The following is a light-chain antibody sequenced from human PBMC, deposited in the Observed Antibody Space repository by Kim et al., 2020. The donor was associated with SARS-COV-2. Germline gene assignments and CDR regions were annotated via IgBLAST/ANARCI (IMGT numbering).Light chain of an antibody. CDR1: QSVSSTY. CDR2: GAS. V-gene: IGKV3-20*01. Sequence: LSAGEGATLYCRASQSVSSTYLAWYQQKPGQAPRLLIYGASSRATGIPDRFSGSGFGTDFSLTISRLEPEDFAVYYCQQYASSPFTFGGGTKLEI. CDR3: QQYASSPFT. J-gene: IGKJ4*01.